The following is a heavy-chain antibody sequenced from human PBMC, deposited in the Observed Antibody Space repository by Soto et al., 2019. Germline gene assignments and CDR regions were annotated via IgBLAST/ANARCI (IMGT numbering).Heavy chain of an antibody. CDR2: IWYDGSTK. V-gene: IGHV3-33*01. Sequence: QVQLVESVGGVSQPGMSLRLSCAATVFTFSSYGMHWVRPSHGKGLEWVAVIWYDGSTKYYADSVKCRFTISGDNSPTTLYLQMNSLRAEDTAVYYWARDGAISVAGTGWFDPWCQGTLVTVSS. CDR3: ARDGAISVAGTGWFDP. J-gene: IGHJ5*02. CDR1: VFTFSSYG. D-gene: IGHD6-19*01.